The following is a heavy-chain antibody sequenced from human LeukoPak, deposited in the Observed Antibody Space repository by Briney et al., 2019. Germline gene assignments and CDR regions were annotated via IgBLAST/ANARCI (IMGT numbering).Heavy chain of an antibody. D-gene: IGHD3-16*02. V-gene: IGHV3-23*01. CDR3: AKGTDVWGSYRTEFDL. CDR1: GLRFSSYA. Sequence: GGSLRLSCAASGLRFSSYAMSWVRQAPGKGLESVSVISGSGNNTYYADSVKGRFTISRDNSKNTLYLQMNSLRAEDTAVYYCAKGTDVWGSYRTEFDLWGQATLVTVSS. CDR2: ISGSGNNT. J-gene: IGHJ5*02.